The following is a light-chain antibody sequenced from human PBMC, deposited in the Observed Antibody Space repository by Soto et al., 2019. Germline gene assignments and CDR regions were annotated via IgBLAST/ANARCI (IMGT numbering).Light chain of an antibody. J-gene: IGLJ3*02. CDR3: PSYDSSNHAWV. CDR2: EDN. Sequence: NFMLTQPHSVSESPGKTVTISCTGSSGSIASNYVQWYQQRPGSAPTTVIYEDNQRPSGVPDRFSGSIDSSSNSASLTISGLRTEDEADYYCPSYDSSNHAWVFGGGTKLTVL. CDR1: SGSIASNY. V-gene: IGLV6-57*02.